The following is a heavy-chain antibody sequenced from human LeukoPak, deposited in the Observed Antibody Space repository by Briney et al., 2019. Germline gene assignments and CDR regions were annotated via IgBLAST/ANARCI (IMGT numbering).Heavy chain of an antibody. CDR3: AKGVGGSPYYYGMDV. J-gene: IGHJ6*02. Sequence: GGSLRLSCAASGFTFSDYYMNWVRQAPGKGLEWVSSISSSSSYIYYADSVKGRFTISRDNAKNSLYLQMNSLRAEDTALYYCAKGVGGSPYYYGMDVWGQGTTVTVSS. V-gene: IGHV3-21*04. CDR2: ISSSSSYI. CDR1: GFTFSDYY. D-gene: IGHD1-26*01.